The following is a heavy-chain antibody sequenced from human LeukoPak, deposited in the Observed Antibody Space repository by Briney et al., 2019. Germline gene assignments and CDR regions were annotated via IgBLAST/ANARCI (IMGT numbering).Heavy chain of an antibody. CDR2: TGNKANSYTT. D-gene: IGHD6-6*01. Sequence: GESLKISCAASGFTFSDHYMEWVRQAPGKGLEWIGHTGNKANSYTTEYAASVKGRFSISRDDSKNSLYLQMNSLKTEDTAVYYCGRGGYSSSSFYGMDVWGQGTTVTVSS. J-gene: IGHJ6*02. CDR3: GRGGYSSSSFYGMDV. CDR1: GFTFSDHY. V-gene: IGHV3-72*01.